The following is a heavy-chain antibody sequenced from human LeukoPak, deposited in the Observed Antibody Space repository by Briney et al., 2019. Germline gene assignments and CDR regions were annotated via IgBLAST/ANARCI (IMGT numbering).Heavy chain of an antibody. J-gene: IGHJ4*02. D-gene: IGHD3-10*01. V-gene: IGHV3-23*01. CDR2: ISGSGGST. CDR1: GFTFGSYA. Sequence: GGSLRLSCAASGFTFGSYAMSWVRQAPGKGLEWVSAISGSGGSTYYADSVKGRFTISRDNSKNTLYLQMNSLRAEDTAVYYCASMGASIYGSYYFEYWGQGALVTVSS. CDR3: ASMGASIYGSYYFEY.